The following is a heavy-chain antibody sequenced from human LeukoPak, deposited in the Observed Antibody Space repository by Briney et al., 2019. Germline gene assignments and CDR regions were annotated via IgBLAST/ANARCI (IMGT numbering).Heavy chain of an antibody. CDR1: KFTFSTSA. CDR3: AKDPMWFGEGDCKYYMDV. J-gene: IGHJ6*03. Sequence: GGSLRLSCAAPKFTFSTSALSWVRQAPGRGLEWVSGISGSGAKAYYSDSVKGRFTISRDNSKSILYLQMNSLRVEDTALYYCAKDPMWFGEGDCKYYMDVWGKGTTVTVSS. D-gene: IGHD3-10*01. V-gene: IGHV3-23*01. CDR2: ISGSGAKA.